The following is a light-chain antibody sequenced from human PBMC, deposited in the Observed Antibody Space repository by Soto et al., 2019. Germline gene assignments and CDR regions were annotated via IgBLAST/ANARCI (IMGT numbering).Light chain of an antibody. J-gene: IGKJ2*01. V-gene: IGKV1-39*01. Sequence: DIQMTQSPSSLSASVGDRVTITCRASQTISTYLNWYQQNPGKAPKLLIYAASTLQSGGPSRFSGSGYGTDFTLTISSLQPEDFATYYCQQSHGIPYTFGQGTKLEIK. CDR1: QTISTY. CDR2: AAS. CDR3: QQSHGIPYT.